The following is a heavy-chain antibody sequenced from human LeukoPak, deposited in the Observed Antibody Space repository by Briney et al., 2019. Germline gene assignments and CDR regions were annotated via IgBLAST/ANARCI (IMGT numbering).Heavy chain of an antibody. V-gene: IGHV4-39*07. CDR2: IYYSGST. CDR1: GGSISSSSYY. J-gene: IGHJ5*02. Sequence: SETLSLTCTVSGGSISSSSYYWGWIRQPPGKGLEWIGSIYYSGSTNYNPSLKSRVTISVDKSKNQFSLKLSSVTAADTAVYYCASGGSLWFGELSEPGNWFDPWGQGTLVTVSS. D-gene: IGHD3-10*01. CDR3: ASGGSLWFGELSEPGNWFDP.